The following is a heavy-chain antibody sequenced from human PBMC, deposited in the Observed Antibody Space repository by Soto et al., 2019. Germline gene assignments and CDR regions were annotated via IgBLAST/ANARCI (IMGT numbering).Heavy chain of an antibody. D-gene: IGHD2-2*01. J-gene: IGHJ4*02. Sequence: GGSLRLSCAASGFTFSSYGMHWVRQAPGKGLEWVAVISYDGSNKYYADSVKGRFTISRDNTKNTLYLQMNSLRAEDTAAYYCAKPMRKGGSTAFFDYWGQGTLVTVSS. CDR2: ISYDGSNK. V-gene: IGHV3-30*18. CDR1: GFTFSSYG. CDR3: AKPMRKGGSTAFFDY.